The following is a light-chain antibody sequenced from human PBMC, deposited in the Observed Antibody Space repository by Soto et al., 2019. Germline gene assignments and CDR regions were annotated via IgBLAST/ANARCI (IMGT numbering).Light chain of an antibody. CDR1: QSISSW. J-gene: IGKJ1*01. CDR3: QQYSSYSWT. Sequence: DIQMTQSPSTLSASVGDRVTITCRASQSISSWLARYQQKPGKAPKLLIYKASSLESGVPSRFTGSGSGTEFTLAISSLQPDDFANYYCQQYSSYSWTFGQGTKVEIK. V-gene: IGKV1-5*03. CDR2: KAS.